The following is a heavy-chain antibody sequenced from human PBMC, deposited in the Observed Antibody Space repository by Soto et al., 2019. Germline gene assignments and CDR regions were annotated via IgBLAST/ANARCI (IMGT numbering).Heavy chain of an antibody. CDR1: GFSVTTHY. D-gene: IGHD1-26*01. Sequence: EVQLVETGGGLIQPGGSLRLSCLASGFSVTTHYIIWVHQPPGKGLEWVSTTFTGGSTHYADSVKGRFSISGDNSKNTVYLQMNNLRVEDTAVYYCAKKPPSSIQGWAFGMDVWGQGTTVSVSS. CDR2: TFTGGST. J-gene: IGHJ6*02. CDR3: AKKPPSSIQGWAFGMDV. V-gene: IGHV3-53*02.